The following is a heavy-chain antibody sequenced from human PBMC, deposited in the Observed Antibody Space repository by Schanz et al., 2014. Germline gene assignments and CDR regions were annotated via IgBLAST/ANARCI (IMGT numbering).Heavy chain of an antibody. Sequence: QLVESGGTLVQPGGSLRLSCAASGFNFDSDAMHWVRQVPGKGLDWVSGISCSDGGTYYADSVKGRFTISRENTKNTLYLEMNDLRVEDTALYYCAKGVVGGWFAFDQWGQGTVVTVSS. CDR2: ISCSDGGT. V-gene: IGHV3-9*01. J-gene: IGHJ3*01. CDR3: AKGVVGGWFAFDQ. CDR1: GFNFDSDA. D-gene: IGHD3-3*01.